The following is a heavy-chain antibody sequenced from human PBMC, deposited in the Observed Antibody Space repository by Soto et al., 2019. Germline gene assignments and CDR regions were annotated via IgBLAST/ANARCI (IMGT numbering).Heavy chain of an antibody. CDR1: GFTFDDYA. D-gene: IGHD5-12*01. CDR3: AKDLYSGYGGIFDY. Sequence: DVQLVESGGGLVQPGRSLRLSCAASGFTFDDYAMHWVRQAPGKGLEWVSGISWNSGSIGYADSVKGRFTISRDNAKNSLYLQMNRLRAEDTALYYCAKDLYSGYGGIFDYWGQGTLVTVSS. CDR2: ISWNSGSI. V-gene: IGHV3-9*01. J-gene: IGHJ4*02.